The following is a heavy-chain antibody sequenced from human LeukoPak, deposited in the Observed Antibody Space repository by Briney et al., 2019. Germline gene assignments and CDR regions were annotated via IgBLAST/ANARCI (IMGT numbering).Heavy chain of an antibody. CDR3: AKDAGNYDILTGYYSGRANDY. J-gene: IGHJ4*02. Sequence: ASVKVSCKASGYTFTSYGISWVRQAPGQGLEWMGWISAYNGNTNYAQKLQGRVTMTTDTSTSTAYMELRSLRYDDTAVYYCAKDAGNYDILTGYYSGRANDYWGQGTLVTVSS. CDR2: ISAYNGNT. D-gene: IGHD3-9*01. V-gene: IGHV1-18*01. CDR1: GYTFTSYG.